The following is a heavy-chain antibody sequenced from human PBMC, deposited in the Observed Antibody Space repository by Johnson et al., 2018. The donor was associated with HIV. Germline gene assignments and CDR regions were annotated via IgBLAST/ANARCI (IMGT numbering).Heavy chain of an antibody. CDR1: GFTFDDYA. V-gene: IGHV3-23*04. CDR2: ISGSGGST. J-gene: IGHJ3*02. D-gene: IGHD6-6*01. CDR3: SKYDNIAAPPYDAFDI. Sequence: VQLVESGGGVVRPGGSLRVSCEASGFTFDDYAMSWVRQPPGKGLEWVSAISGSGGSTYYADSVKGRFTISRDTSKNTLYLQMNSLRAEDTAVYYWSKYDNIAAPPYDAFDIWGQGTMVTVSS.